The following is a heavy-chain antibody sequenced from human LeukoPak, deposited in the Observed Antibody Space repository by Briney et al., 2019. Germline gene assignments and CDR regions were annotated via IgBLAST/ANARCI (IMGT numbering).Heavy chain of an antibody. Sequence: ASVKVSCKASGYTFTSYYMHWVRQAPGQGLEWMGWISAYNGNTNYAQKLQGRVTMTTDTSTSTAYMELRSLRSDDTAVYYCARDRLGEYRDYFDYWGQGTLVTVSS. CDR1: GYTFTSYY. CDR2: ISAYNGNT. CDR3: ARDRLGEYRDYFDY. J-gene: IGHJ4*02. D-gene: IGHD3-10*01. V-gene: IGHV1-18*04.